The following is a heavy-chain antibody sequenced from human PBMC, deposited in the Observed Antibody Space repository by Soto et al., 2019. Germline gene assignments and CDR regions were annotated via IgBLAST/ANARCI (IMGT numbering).Heavy chain of an antibody. J-gene: IGHJ6*02. CDR2: IYYSGST. D-gene: IGHD6-13*01. V-gene: IGHV4-39*02. Sequence: SETLSLTCTVSGGSISSSSYYWGWIRQPPGKGLEWIGSIYYSGSTYYNPSLKSRVTISVDTSKNQFSLKLSSVTAADTAVHYCARDRDYSSQYYYYGMDVWGQGTTVTVSS. CDR3: ARDRDYSSQYYYYGMDV. CDR1: GGSISSSSYY.